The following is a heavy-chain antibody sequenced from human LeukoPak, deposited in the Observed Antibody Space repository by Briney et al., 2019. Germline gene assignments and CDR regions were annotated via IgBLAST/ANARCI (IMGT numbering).Heavy chain of an antibody. J-gene: IGHJ4*02. CDR3: ARDIGGYFDY. CDR2: ISSSSSYI. V-gene: IGHV3-21*01. CDR1: GFTFSSYS. D-gene: IGHD3-10*01. Sequence: GGSLRLSCAASGFTFSSYSMSWVRQAPGKGLEWVSSISSSSSYIYYADSVKGRFTISRDNAKNSLYLQMNSLRAEDTAVYYCARDIGGYFDYWGQGTLVTVSS.